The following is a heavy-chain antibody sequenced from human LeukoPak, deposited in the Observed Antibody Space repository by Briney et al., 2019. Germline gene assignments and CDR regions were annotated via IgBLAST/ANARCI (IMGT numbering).Heavy chain of an antibody. Sequence: SGPTLVKPTQTLTLTCTSSGFSLSTSGMAVGWIRQPPGKALEWLALIFWDGDKRYRPALKSRLTITKDTSKNQVVLTMTNMDPVDTATYYCAPLKGDIVVDSHWGQGTLVTVSS. D-gene: IGHD3-22*01. CDR3: APLKGDIVVDSH. CDR2: IFWDGDK. V-gene: IGHV2-5*02. CDR1: GFSLSTSGMA. J-gene: IGHJ4*02.